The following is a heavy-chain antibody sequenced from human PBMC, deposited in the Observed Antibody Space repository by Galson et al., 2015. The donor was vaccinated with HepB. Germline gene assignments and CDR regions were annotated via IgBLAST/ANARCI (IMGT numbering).Heavy chain of an antibody. D-gene: IGHD6-6*01. J-gene: IGHJ4*02. CDR1: GFTFSSYA. CDR2: ISYDGSNK. Sequence: SLRLSCAASGFTFSSYAMHWVRQAPGKGLEWVAVISYDGSNKYYADSVKGRFTISRDNSKNTLYLQMNSLRAEDTAVYYCAREERHRSSSSFDYWGQGTLVTVSS. CDR3: AREERHRSSSSFDY. V-gene: IGHV3-30-3*01.